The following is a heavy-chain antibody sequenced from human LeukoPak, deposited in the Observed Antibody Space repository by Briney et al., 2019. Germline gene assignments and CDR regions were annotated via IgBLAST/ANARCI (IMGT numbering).Heavy chain of an antibody. D-gene: IGHD2-8*02. CDR3: ARAHCTGGFCPALY. CDR2: MNPNSGNT. J-gene: IGHJ4*02. Sequence: GASVNVSCKASGYTFTSYDINWVRQAAGQGLEWLGWMNPNSGNTGYAQQFQGRVTMTRSTSISTAYMELSSLKSEDTAVYYCARAHCTGGFCPALYWGQGTLVTVSS. V-gene: IGHV1-8*01. CDR1: GYTFTSYD.